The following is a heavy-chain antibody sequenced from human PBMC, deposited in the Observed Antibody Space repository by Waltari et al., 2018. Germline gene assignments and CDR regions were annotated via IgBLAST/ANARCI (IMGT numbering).Heavy chain of an antibody. J-gene: IGHJ4*02. CDR2: INHRQST. Sequence: QVQLRQWGAGLLKPSETLSLTCAVYGGSFSGYYWSWIRQTPGKGLEWIGEINHRQSTSYNPALKRRGTLSIDTTKNQFSLNRNSVTAADTAMYYGARGLPAEPLDYWGQGALVTVSS. V-gene: IGHV4-34*01. CDR3: ARGLPAEPLDY. D-gene: IGHD2-2*01. CDR1: GGSFSGYY.